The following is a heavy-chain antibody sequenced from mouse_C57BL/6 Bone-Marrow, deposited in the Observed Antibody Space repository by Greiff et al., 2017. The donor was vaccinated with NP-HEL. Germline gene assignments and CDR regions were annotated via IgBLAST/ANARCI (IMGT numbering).Heavy chain of an antibody. CDR3: ANLLYAMDY. CDR1: GFTFSSYG. J-gene: IGHJ4*01. Sequence: EVHLVESGGDLVKPGGSLKLSCAASGFTFSSYGMSWVRQTPDNRLEWVATISRGGSYPYYPDSVKGRFTISRDNAKNTLYLQMSSLKSEDTAMYYCANLLYAMDYWGQGTSVTVSS. V-gene: IGHV5-6*01. CDR2: ISRGGSYP. D-gene: IGHD2-10*01.